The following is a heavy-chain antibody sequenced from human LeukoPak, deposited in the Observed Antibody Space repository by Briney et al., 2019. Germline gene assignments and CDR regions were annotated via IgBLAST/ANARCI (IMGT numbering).Heavy chain of an antibody. CDR3: STLAYCSGGRCYGFDY. D-gene: IGHD2-15*01. Sequence: GGSLRLSCVVSGLTFSNAWMTWVRQAPGKGLEWVGRIESKTDGGTTDYAAPVKSRFTISRDDSKNTQYLQMNSLKTEDTAVYYCSTLAYCSGGRCYGFDYWGQGALVTVSS. CDR2: IESKTDGGTT. CDR1: GLTFSNAW. V-gene: IGHV3-15*04. J-gene: IGHJ4*02.